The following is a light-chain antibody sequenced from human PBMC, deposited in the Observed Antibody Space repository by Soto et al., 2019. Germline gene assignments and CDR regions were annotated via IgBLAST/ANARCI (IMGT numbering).Light chain of an antibody. V-gene: IGKV3-20*01. CDR2: GAS. CDR3: QQYGSSPVT. J-gene: IGKJ1*01. CDR1: QSVSSSF. Sequence: EIVLTQSPGTLSLSPGERTTLSCRASQSVSSSFLAWYQQKPGQAPRLLIYGASSRATGIPDRFSGSGSGTDLILTISRLEPEDSAVYYCQQYGSSPVTFGQGTKVEIK.